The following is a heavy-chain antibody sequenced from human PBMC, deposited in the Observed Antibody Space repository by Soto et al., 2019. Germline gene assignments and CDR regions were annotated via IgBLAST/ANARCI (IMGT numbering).Heavy chain of an antibody. CDR1: GGTFRRYT. CDR2: ITPMVGTP. CDR3: ARDGTLYDSRAYYYLY. V-gene: IGHV1-69*01. Sequence: QVQLVQSGAEVKKPGSSVKVSCKASGGTFRRYTITWVRQAPGQGLEWMGGITPMVGTPNYAQKFRGRVTITADESTSKAYMELSSLRSEDTAMYFCARDGTLYDSRAYYYLYCGQGTLVTVST. J-gene: IGHJ4*02. D-gene: IGHD3-22*01.